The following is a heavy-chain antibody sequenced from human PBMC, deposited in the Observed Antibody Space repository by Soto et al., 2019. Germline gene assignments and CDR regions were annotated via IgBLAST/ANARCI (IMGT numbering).Heavy chain of an antibody. CDR2: IYYSGST. J-gene: IGHJ3*02. Sequence: QVQLQESGPGLVKPSETLSLICTVSGGYISRKYWSWIQQPPGTGLEWIGSIYYSGSTNYNPSLNDRVTISVDTSENEFCRKLSSVTAADTAVYYCARGLEGFRDAFDIWGEGTMVTVSS. CDR1: GGYISRKY. V-gene: IGHV4-59*01. CDR3: ARGLEGFRDAFDI. D-gene: IGHD3-3*01.